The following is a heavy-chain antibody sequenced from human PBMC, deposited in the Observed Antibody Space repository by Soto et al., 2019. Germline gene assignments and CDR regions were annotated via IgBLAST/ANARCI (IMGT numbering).Heavy chain of an antibody. CDR1: GFTFSSYA. V-gene: IGHV3-23*01. Sequence: GGSLRLSCAASGFTFSSYAMSWVRQSPGKGLEWVSAISGSGGSTYYADSVKGRFTISRDNSKNTLYLQMNSLRAEDTAVYYCAKHSDRGYDSSGYYYRDYFDYWGQGTLVTVSS. CDR3: AKHSDRGYDSSGYYYRDYFDY. CDR2: ISGSGGST. D-gene: IGHD3-22*01. J-gene: IGHJ4*02.